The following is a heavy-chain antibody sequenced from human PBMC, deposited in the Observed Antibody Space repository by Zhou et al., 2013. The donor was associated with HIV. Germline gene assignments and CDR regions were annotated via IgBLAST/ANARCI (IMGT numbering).Heavy chain of an antibody. V-gene: IGHV1-69*12. Sequence: QVHLVQSGAEVKKPGSSVKVSCNVSGGTFTSYAISWVRQGPGQGLEWMGGIIPRFGEPHYAEKYRDRLTIVADDSTRTVYMEMTRLTSDDTAVYYCAREVVTAVSAGGDFWGQGTRVTVSP. CDR2: IIPRFGEP. CDR1: GGTFTSYA. D-gene: IGHD2-21*02. CDR3: AREVVTAVSAGGDF. J-gene: IGHJ4*02.